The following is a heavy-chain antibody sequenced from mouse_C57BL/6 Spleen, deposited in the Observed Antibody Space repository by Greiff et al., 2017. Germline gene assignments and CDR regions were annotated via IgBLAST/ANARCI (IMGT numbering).Heavy chain of an antibody. CDR1: GYTFTGYW. CDR2: MLPGSGST. D-gene: IGHD3-3*01. J-gene: IGHJ1*03. CDR3: ARGGRYWYFDV. V-gene: IGHV1-9*01. Sequence: VQLQQSGAELMKPGASVKLSCKATGYTFTGYWIEWVKQRPGHGLEWIGEMLPGSGSTNYNEKVKGKATFTADTSSNTAYMQLSSLTTEDSAIYYCARGGRYWYFDVWGTGTTVTVSS.